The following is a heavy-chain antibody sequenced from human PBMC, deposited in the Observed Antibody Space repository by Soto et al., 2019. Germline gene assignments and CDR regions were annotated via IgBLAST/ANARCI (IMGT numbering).Heavy chain of an antibody. J-gene: IGHJ3*02. Sequence: ASVKVSCKTSGYSFINYYMHWVRQAPGQGLEWMGVINPSDGGTSHAQKFQGRVTMNRDRSTSTVYMELSSLRSDDTAVFYCARATGPGAFDTWGQGTTVTVSS. CDR2: INPSDGGT. CDR1: GYSFINYY. CDR3: ARATGPGAFDT. D-gene: IGHD3-10*01. V-gene: IGHV1-46*01.